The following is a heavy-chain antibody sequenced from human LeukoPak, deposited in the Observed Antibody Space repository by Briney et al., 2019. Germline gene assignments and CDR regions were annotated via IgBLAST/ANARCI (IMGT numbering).Heavy chain of an antibody. CDR2: IYWNDDK. J-gene: IGHJ4*02. CDR1: GFSLSTSGVG. D-gene: IGHD4-11*01. V-gene: IGHV2-5*01. CDR3: AHRPYDYSNYYFDY. Sequence: SGPTLVKPTQTLTLTCTFSGFSLSTSGVGVGWIRQPPGKALEWLALIYWNDDKRYSPSLKSRLTITKDTSKNQVVLTMTNMDPVDTATYYCAHRPYDYSNYYFDYWGQGTLVTVSS.